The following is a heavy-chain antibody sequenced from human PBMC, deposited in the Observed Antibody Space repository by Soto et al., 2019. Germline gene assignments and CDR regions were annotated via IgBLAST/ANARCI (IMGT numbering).Heavy chain of an antibody. J-gene: IGHJ4*02. CDR2: ISTDGSVT. V-gene: IGHV3-74*01. CDR3: ARAPYSSGWWGFDC. Sequence: EVQLVESGGGLVQPGVSLRLSCAASGLTFSSYWMHWVRHAPGKGMLWVSRISTDGSVTTYADSVKGRFTISRDNAKNTLYLQMNSLRTEDTAVYYCARAPYSSGWWGFDCWGQGTLVTVSS. D-gene: IGHD6-19*01. CDR1: GLTFSSYW.